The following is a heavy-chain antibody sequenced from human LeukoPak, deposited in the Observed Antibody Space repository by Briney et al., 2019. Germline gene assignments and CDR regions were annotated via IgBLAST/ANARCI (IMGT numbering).Heavy chain of an antibody. D-gene: IGHD3-22*01. CDR1: GGSSSGYY. Sequence: SETLSLTCAVYGGSSSGYYWSWVRQPPGKGLEWIGEINHSGSTNYNPSLKSRVTISVDTSKNQFSLKLSSVTAADTAVYYCARGSSGWFDPWGQGTLVTVSS. CDR3: ARGSSGWFDP. J-gene: IGHJ5*02. V-gene: IGHV4-34*01. CDR2: INHSGST.